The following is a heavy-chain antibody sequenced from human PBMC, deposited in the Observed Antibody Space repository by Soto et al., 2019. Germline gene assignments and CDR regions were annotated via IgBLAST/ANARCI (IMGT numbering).Heavy chain of an antibody. D-gene: IGHD6-19*01. CDR3: VRRGGAVAGTSRFDS. J-gene: IGHJ4*02. V-gene: IGHV4-39*01. CDR1: GGSISSGSYF. CDR2: VYYSGST. Sequence: SETLSLTCTVSGGSISSGSYFWGCIRQPPGKGLEWIGTVYYSGSTYYNPSLRSRVTISVDTSKNQFSLKLNTVTAADTAVYYCVRRGGAVAGTSRFDSWGQGMWVTVSS.